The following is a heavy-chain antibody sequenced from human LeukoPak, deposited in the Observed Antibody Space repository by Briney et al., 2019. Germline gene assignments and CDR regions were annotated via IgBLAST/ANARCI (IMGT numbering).Heavy chain of an antibody. CDR3: ARWGLVAPGTYYYYMDV. J-gene: IGHJ6*03. CDR1: GYTFTNYG. Sequence: ASVKVSCKASGYTFTNYGVTWVRQAPGQGLEWMGWINPYSGGTHYAQNLQGRLTMTTDTSTSMAFMELRSLSPDDPAVYFCARWGLVAPGTYYYYMDVWGRGTTVTVSS. CDR2: INPYSGGT. V-gene: IGHV1-18*01. D-gene: IGHD2-2*01.